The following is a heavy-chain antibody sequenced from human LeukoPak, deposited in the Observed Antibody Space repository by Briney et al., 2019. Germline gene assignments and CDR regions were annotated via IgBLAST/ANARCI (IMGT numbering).Heavy chain of an antibody. J-gene: IGHJ6*02. CDR1: GFTFGSDP. D-gene: IGHD1-26*01. Sequence: GGSLRLSCAASGFTFGSDPMSWVRQAPGKGLEWVSAISGSGGSTYYADSVKGRFTISRDNSKNTLYLQMNSLRAEDTAVYYCAAEPRGMDVWGQGTTVTVSS. CDR2: ISGSGGST. CDR3: AAEPRGMDV. V-gene: IGHV3-23*01.